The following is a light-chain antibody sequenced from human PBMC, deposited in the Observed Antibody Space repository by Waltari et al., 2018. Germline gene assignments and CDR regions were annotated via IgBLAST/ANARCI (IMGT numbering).Light chain of an antibody. CDR3: MQALQTPLT. Sequence: DIVMTQSPLSLPVTPAEPASISCRSSQSLLHRNGHNYLDWYLQKPGQSPQLLIYWGSNRVSGVPDRFSGSGSGTDFTLKISRVEAEDVGVYYCMQALQTPLTFGGGTKVEIK. CDR1: QSLLHRNGHNY. J-gene: IGKJ4*01. CDR2: WGS. V-gene: IGKV2-28*01.